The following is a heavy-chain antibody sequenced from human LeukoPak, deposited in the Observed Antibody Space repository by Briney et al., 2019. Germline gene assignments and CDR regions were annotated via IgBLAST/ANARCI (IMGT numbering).Heavy chain of an antibody. V-gene: IGHV3-66*01. CDR2: IYSGGNT. CDR1: GFTVSSNY. CDR3: ATGRGTPLGF. D-gene: IGHD1-14*01. J-gene: IGHJ4*02. Sequence: GGSLRLSCAASGFTVSSNYMSWVRQAPGKGLEWVSVIYSGGNTYYADSVKGRFTVSRDNSKNTLYLQMSSLRADDTAIYYCATGRGTPLGFWGQGALVTVSS.